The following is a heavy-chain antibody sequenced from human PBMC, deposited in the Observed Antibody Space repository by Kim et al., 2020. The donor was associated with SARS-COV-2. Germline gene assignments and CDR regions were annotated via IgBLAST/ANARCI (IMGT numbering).Heavy chain of an antibody. Sequence: GGSLRLSCAASGFTFSSYAMSWVRQAPGKGLEWVSAISGSGGSTYYADSVKGRFTISRDNSKNTLYLQMNSLRAEDTAVYYCAKETTFGGVIVILGSFDYWGQGTLDTVSS. CDR2: ISGSGGST. D-gene: IGHD3-16*02. V-gene: IGHV3-23*01. CDR1: GFTFSSYA. CDR3: AKETTFGGVIVILGSFDY. J-gene: IGHJ4*02.